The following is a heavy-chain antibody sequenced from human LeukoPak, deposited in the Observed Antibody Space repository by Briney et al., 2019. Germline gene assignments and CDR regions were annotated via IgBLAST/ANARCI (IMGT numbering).Heavy chain of an antibody. CDR1: GFSFSSYE. V-gene: IGHV3-7*01. J-gene: IGHJ4*02. Sequence: GGSLRLSCAASGFSFSSYEMNWVRQTPGKGLEWVANIKQDGSETHYVDSVKGRFTISRDNAKNSLYLQMNSLRAEDAGLYYCARDAHSSSWYQDYWGQATLVTASS. CDR2: IKQDGSET. CDR3: ARDAHSSSWYQDY. D-gene: IGHD6-13*01.